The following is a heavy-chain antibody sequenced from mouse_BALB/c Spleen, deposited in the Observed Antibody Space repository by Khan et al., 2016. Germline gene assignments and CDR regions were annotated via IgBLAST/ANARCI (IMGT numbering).Heavy chain of an antibody. V-gene: IGHV3-5*02. Sequence: EVQLVESGPGLVKPSQTVSLTCTVTGISITTGNYRWSWIRQFPGNKLEWIGYIYYSGTITYNPSLTSRTTITRDTSKNQFFLEMNSLTAEDTATYSCARGYYGNYYFDYWGQGTTLTVSS. CDR3: ARGYYGNYYFDY. D-gene: IGHD2-1*01. CDR1: GISITTGNYR. J-gene: IGHJ2*01. CDR2: IYYSGTI.